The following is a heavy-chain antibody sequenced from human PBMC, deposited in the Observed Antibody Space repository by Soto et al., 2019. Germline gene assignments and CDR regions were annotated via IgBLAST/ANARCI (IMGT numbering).Heavy chain of an antibody. V-gene: IGHV4-31*03. J-gene: IGHJ4*02. CDR3: ARGLSVTLFDH. CDR1: GGSISTGGYY. D-gene: IGHD4-17*01. Sequence: QVQLQESGPGLVKPSQTLSLTCTVSGGSISTGGYYWTWIRQHPGKGLEWIGYIYYSGSTYYNPSLKSRVAISVGTSKNQLSLKLSSVTAADTAVYYGARGLSVTLFDHWGQGTLVTVSS. CDR2: IYYSGST.